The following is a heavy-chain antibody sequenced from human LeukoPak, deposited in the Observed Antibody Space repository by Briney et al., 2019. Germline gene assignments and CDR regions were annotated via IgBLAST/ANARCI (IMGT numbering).Heavy chain of an antibody. D-gene: IGHD5-12*01. CDR3: ASVALATSNFNY. Sequence: SETLSLTCTVYGGSFSDYYWSWIRQPPGEGLEWIGEINHSGITNHNPSLKSRVTISVDTSKNEISLKVTSVSAADTAVYYCASVALATSNFNYWGQGILVTVSS. V-gene: IGHV4-34*01. CDR1: GGSFSDYY. J-gene: IGHJ4*02. CDR2: INHSGIT.